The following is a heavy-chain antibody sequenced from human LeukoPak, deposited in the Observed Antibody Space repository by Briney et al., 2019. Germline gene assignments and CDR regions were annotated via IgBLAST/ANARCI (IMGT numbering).Heavy chain of an antibody. D-gene: IGHD1-26*01. CDR3: AREVGAMNWFDP. CDR1: GFTFSSYW. CDR2: INSDGSST. J-gene: IGHJ5*02. Sequence: GGSLRLSCAASGFTFSSYWMHWVRQAPGKGLVWVSRINSDGSSTSYADSVKGRFTISRDNAKNTLYLQMNSLRAEDTAVYYCAREVGAMNWFDPWGQETLVTVSS. V-gene: IGHV3-74*01.